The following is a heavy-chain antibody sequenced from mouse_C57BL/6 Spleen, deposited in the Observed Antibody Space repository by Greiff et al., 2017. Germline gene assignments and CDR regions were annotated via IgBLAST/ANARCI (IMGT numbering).Heavy chain of an antibody. D-gene: IGHD1-1*01. CDR2: IRSKSNNYAT. V-gene: IGHV10-1*01. CDR1: GFSFNTYA. Sequence: DVKLVESGGGLVQPKGSLKLSCAASGFSFNTYAMNWVRQAPGKGLEWVARIRSKSNNYATYYADSVKDRFTISRDDSESMLYLQMNNLKTEDTAMYYCVRQGYGSNYFDYWGQGTTLTVSS. J-gene: IGHJ2*01. CDR3: VRQGYGSNYFDY.